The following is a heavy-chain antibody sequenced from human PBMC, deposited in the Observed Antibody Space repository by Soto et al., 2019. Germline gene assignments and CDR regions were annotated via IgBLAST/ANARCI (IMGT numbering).Heavy chain of an antibody. CDR1: GGSISSGGYY. CDR2: IYSSGST. D-gene: IGHD3-9*01. V-gene: IGHV4-31*03. Sequence: QVQLQESGPGLVKPSQTLSLSCTVSGGSISSGGYYWSWIRQHPGKGLEWLGYIYSSGSTYYNPSLQSRVTISVDTSKNQFYLKLSSLTAADTAVYYCAGRLYYYNIFTGYYGYFDYWGQGTLVTVSS. J-gene: IGHJ4*02. CDR3: AGRLYYYNIFTGYYGYFDY.